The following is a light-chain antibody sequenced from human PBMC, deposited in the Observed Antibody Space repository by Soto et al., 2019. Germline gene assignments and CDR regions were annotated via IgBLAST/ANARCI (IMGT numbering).Light chain of an antibody. CDR3: CSSAGSGTYV. V-gene: IGLV2-23*01. CDR2: EGT. J-gene: IGLJ1*01. Sequence: QCVLTQPASVSGSPLQSIAISCTGTSSDVGNYDLVSWYQQHPGKAPKLMIYEGTKRPSGVSNRFSGSKSGNTASLTISGLQAEDEADYYCCSSAGSGTYVFGTGTKVTVL. CDR1: SSDVGNYDL.